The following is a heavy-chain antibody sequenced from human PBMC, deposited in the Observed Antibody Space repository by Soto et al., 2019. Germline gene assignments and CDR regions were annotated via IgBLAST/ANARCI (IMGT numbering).Heavy chain of an antibody. Sequence: GGSLRLSCAASGFSFGSFFMNWVRQAPGKGLEWVSDINKNGGTTHYADSVRGRFTISRDNSRNTLYLQMNSLRAEDTALYYCAKDVHSYGMDFWGQAPTV. V-gene: IGHV3-23*01. CDR2: INKNGGTT. J-gene: IGHJ6*02. CDR3: AKDVHSYGMDF. CDR1: GFSFGSFF.